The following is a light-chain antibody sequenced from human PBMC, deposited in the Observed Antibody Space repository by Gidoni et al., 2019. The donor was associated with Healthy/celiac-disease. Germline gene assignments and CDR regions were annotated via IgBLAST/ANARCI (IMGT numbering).Light chain of an antibody. Sequence: SYALTQPPPVSVPPGQTASITCSGDKLGDKYACWYQQKPGQSPVLVIYQDSKRPSGIPERFSGSNSGNTATLTISGTQAMDEADYDCQAWDSSTVVFGGGTKLTVL. V-gene: IGLV3-1*01. J-gene: IGLJ2*01. CDR1: KLGDKY. CDR3: QAWDSSTVV. CDR2: QDS.